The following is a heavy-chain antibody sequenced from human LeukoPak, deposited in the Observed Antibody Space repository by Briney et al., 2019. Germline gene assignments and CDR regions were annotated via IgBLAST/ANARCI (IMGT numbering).Heavy chain of an antibody. Sequence: GGSLRLSCAASGFTFSRYWMSWIRQVPGKGLEWVANIKQDGSEKYYVDSVKGRFTISRDNAKNSLYLQMNSLRAEDTAVYYCARARRILTIFDYWGQGTLVTVSS. CDR1: GFTFSRYW. CDR3: ARARRILTIFDY. V-gene: IGHV3-7*03. J-gene: IGHJ4*02. D-gene: IGHD3-3*01. CDR2: IKQDGSEK.